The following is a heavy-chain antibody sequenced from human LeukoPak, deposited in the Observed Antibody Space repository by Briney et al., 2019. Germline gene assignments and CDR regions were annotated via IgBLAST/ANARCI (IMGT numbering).Heavy chain of an antibody. D-gene: IGHD2-2*01. V-gene: IGHV4-39*01. CDR2: IYYSGST. CDR1: GGSISSNSYY. CDR3: ATQLGYCSSTTCQDFDY. Sequence: SETLSLTCTVSGGSISSNSYYWGWIRQPPGKWLEWIGSIYYSGSTYYNPSLKTRVTISLDTSKNQFSLKLSSVTAADTAVYYCATQLGYCSSTTCQDFDYWGQGTLVTVSS. J-gene: IGHJ4*02.